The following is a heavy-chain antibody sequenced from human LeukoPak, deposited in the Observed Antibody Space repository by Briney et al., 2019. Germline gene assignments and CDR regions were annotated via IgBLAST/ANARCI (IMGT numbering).Heavy chain of an antibody. CDR3: ARTYYRGP. V-gene: IGHV1-18*01. CDR1: GYTFTSYG. D-gene: IGHD2-21*01. CDR2: ISAFNGKN. Sequence: ASVKVSCKASGYTFTSYGISWVRQAPGQGLEWMGWISAFNGKNNYAQKLQGRITMTTDTSTSTAYMELRSLTSDDTAVYYCARTYYRGPWGQGTLVTVSS. J-gene: IGHJ4*02.